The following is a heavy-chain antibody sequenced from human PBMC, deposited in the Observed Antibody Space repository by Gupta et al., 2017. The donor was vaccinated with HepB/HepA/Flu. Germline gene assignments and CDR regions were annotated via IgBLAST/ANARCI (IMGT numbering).Heavy chain of an antibody. CDR1: GFTFNSYG. J-gene: IGHJ4*02. CDR2: VSYDGDGY. D-gene: IGHD2-8*01. Sequence: QVQLVESGGGVVQPGGSLRLSCAASGFTFNSYGMHWVRQAPGKGLQWVAAVSYDGDGYYSPDSVKGRITISRDNSKKTLYLQMNSLRPEDTAIYYCAKGPIQVWPDLDSWGQGTLVTVSS. CDR3: AKGPIQVWPDLDS. V-gene: IGHV3-30*18.